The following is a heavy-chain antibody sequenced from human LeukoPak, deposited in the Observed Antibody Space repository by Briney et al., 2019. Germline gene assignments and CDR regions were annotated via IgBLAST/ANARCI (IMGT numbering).Heavy chain of an antibody. CDR3: ARDRGYYGSGSYPRSINWFDP. Sequence: ASVKVSCKASGYTFTGYYMHWVRQAPGQGLEWMGWINPNSGGTNYAQKFQGRVTMTRDTSISTAYMEPSRLRSDDTAVYYCARDRGYYGSGSYPRSINWFDPWGQGTLVTVSS. V-gene: IGHV1-2*02. J-gene: IGHJ5*02. CDR2: INPNSGGT. CDR1: GYTFTGYY. D-gene: IGHD3-10*01.